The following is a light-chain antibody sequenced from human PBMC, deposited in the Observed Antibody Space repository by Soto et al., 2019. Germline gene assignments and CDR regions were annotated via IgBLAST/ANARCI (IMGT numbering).Light chain of an antibody. CDR3: QQYNSLYT. CDR1: QALSNY. CDR2: YAS. Sequence: DIQLTQSPSVLSASVGDTVTITCRASQALSNYLAWYQQKPGKAPDLLIYYASTLQSGVPSRFSGSGSETEFSLTIRALQPDDSATYYCQQYNSLYTCGQGTKVDIK. V-gene: IGKV1-9*01. J-gene: IGKJ2*01.